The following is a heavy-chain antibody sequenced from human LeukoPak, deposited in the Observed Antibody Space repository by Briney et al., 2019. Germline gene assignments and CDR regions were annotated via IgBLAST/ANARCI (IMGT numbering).Heavy chain of an antibody. CDR3: ARSVHISAPFDV. D-gene: IGHD2-21*01. V-gene: IGHV4-4*07. J-gene: IGHJ4*02. Sequence: SETLSLTCTVSGGSISSYYWSWIRQPAGKGLEWIGRIYTSESTNYNPSLKSRVTMSVDTSKNQFSLKLNSVTAADTAVYYCARSVHISAPFDVWGQGTLVTVSS. CDR1: GGSISSYY. CDR2: IYTSEST.